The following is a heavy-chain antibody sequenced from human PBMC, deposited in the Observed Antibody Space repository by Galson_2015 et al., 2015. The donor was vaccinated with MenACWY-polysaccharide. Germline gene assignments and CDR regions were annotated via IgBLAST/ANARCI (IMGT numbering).Heavy chain of an antibody. J-gene: IGHJ4*02. CDR1: GFTFSSYW. V-gene: IGHV3-7*01. CDR3: ARIKLLSTHDY. Sequence: SLRLSCAASGFTFSSYWMTWVRQAPGKGLEWVANLNQDGNEKYYVDSVKGRFTISRDNAKNSLYLQMNSLRAEDTAVYYCARIKLLSTHDYWGQGTLVTVSS. CDR2: LNQDGNEK. D-gene: IGHD2-21*01.